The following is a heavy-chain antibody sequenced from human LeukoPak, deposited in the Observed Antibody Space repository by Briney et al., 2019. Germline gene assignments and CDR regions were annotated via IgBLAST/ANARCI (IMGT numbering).Heavy chain of an antibody. D-gene: IGHD3-10*01. Sequence: ASVKVSCKASGYTFTGYYMHWVRQAPGQGLEWMGWINPNSGGTNYAQKFQGRVTMTRDTSISTAYMELSRLRSDDTAVYYCATRSGPNGDDAFDIWGQGTMVTVSS. CDR1: GYTFTGYY. J-gene: IGHJ3*02. CDR3: ATRSGPNGDDAFDI. CDR2: INPNSGGT. V-gene: IGHV1-2*02.